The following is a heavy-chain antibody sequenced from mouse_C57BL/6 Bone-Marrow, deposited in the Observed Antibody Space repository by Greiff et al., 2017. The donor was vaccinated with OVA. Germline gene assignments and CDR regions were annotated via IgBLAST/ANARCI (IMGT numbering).Heavy chain of an antibody. V-gene: IGHV1-64*01. D-gene: IGHD2-10*01. CDR2: IHPNSGST. Sequence: QVQLQQPGAELVKPGASVKLSCKASGYTFTSYCMHWVKQRPGQGLEWIGMIHPNSGSTNYNEKFKGQATMTVDKSSSTAYMQLSSLTSEDTSVYYCARCSYLFYWCFAVWGTGTTVTVSS. J-gene: IGHJ1*03. CDR3: ARCSYLFYWCFAV. CDR1: GYTFTSYC.